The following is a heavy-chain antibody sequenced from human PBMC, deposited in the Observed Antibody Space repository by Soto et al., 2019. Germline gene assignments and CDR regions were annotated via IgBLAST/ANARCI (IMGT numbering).Heavy chain of an antibody. CDR1: GFTFSNAW. CDR3: TTDRYYDDSSGYYGFIGY. Sequence: GGSLRLSCAASGFTFSNAWMNWVRQAPGKGLEWVGRIKSKTDGGTTDYAAPVKGRFTISRDDSKNTLYLQMNSLITEYTAVYYYTTDRYYDDSSGYYGFIGYWGQGTLVTVSS. CDR2: IKSKTDGGTT. V-gene: IGHV3-15*07. D-gene: IGHD3-22*01. J-gene: IGHJ4*02.